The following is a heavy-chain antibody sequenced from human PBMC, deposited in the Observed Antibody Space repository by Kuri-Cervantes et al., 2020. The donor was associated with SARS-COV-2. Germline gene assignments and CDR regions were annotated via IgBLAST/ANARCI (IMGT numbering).Heavy chain of an antibody. CDR1: GGSISSYY. Sequence: LSCTVSGGSISSYYWSWIRQPPGKGLEWIGYIYYSGSTNYNPSLKSRVTISVDTSKNQFSLKLSSVTAADTAVYYCARSGNWNPETLYYWGQGTLVTGSS. CDR3: ARSGNWNPETLYY. J-gene: IGHJ4*02. V-gene: IGHV4-59*01. D-gene: IGHD1-20*01. CDR2: IYYSGST.